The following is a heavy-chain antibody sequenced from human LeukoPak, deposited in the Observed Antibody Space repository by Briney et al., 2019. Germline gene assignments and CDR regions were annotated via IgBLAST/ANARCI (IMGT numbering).Heavy chain of an antibody. V-gene: IGHV3-21*01. CDR2: ISSSSYI. CDR3: ARFPTYKRKIQEHYYGSGSYYGMDV. D-gene: IGHD3-10*01. J-gene: IGHJ6*02. Sequence: GGSLRLSCAASGFTFSSCSMNWVRQAPGKGLEWVSSISSSSYIYYADSVKGRFTISRDNAKNSLYLQMSSLRAEDTAVYYCARFPTYKRKIQEHYYGSGSYYGMDVWGQGTTVTVSS. CDR1: GFTFSSCS.